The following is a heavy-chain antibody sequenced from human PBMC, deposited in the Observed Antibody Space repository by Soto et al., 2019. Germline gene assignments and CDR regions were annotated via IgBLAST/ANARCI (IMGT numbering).Heavy chain of an antibody. V-gene: IGHV3-11*05. CDR1: GFTFSDYY. Sequence: QVQLVESGGDLVKPGGSLRLSCAASGFTFSDYYMSWIRQAPGKGLEWVSFISGSGTYTKYADSVEGRFTISRDNAKNSLYLPMNSLRAEDPAGDFLARPRNSAWAPPAHWGQGTLGTGSS. J-gene: IGHJ4*02. CDR2: ISGSGTYT. CDR3: ARPRNSAWAPPAH. D-gene: IGHD6-19*01.